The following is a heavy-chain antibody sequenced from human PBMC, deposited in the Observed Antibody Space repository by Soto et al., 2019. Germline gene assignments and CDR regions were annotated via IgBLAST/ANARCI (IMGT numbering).Heavy chain of an antibody. V-gene: IGHV1-18*01. CDR2: ISAYSGNT. D-gene: IGHD4-17*01. Sequence: VASVKVSCKASGYTFTSYGISWVRQAPGQGLEWMGWISAYSGNTNYVQKLQGRVTMTTDTSTSTAYMELRSLRSDDTAVYYCARDADYEIDYWGQGTLVTVSS. CDR1: GYTFTSYG. CDR3: ARDADYEIDY. J-gene: IGHJ4*02.